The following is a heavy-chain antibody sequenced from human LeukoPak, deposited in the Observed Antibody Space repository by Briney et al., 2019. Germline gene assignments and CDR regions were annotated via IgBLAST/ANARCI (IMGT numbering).Heavy chain of an antibody. V-gene: IGHV4-34*01. J-gene: IGHJ6*04. Sequence: PSETLSLTCAVYGGSFSGYYWSWIRQPPGKGLEWIGEINHSGSTNYNPSLKSRVTISVDTSKNQFSLKLSSVTAADTAAYYCARGYYYYGMDVWGKGTTVTVSS. CDR1: GGSFSGYY. CDR2: INHSGST. CDR3: ARGYYYYGMDV.